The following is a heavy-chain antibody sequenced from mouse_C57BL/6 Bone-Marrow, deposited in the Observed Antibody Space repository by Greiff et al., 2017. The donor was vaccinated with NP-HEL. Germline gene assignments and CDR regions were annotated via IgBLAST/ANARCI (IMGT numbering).Heavy chain of an antibody. V-gene: IGHV1-15*01. J-gene: IGHJ2*01. CDR1: GYTFTDYE. CDR3: KRIYYYGSVDN. CDR2: IDTETGGN. Sequence: QVQLKESGAELVRPGASVTLSCKASGYTFTDYEMHWVKQTPVHGLEWIGAIDTETGGNAYNQKFKGKAILTADKSYSTAYRALRSLTSEDSAVYYCKRIYYYGSVDNWGPGTTLTVSS. D-gene: IGHD1-1*01.